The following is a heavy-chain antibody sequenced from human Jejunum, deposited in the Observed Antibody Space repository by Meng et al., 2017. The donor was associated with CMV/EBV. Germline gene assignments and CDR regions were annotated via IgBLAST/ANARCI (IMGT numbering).Heavy chain of an antibody. V-gene: IGHV1-3*01. J-gene: IGHJ4*02. D-gene: IGHD2-15*01. Sequence: QVQLVQSGTEVEKPGASVKVSCQASGYSFTSYVMHWVRQAPGQRLEWMGWINGGNGKTKYSQNFQGRVTITRDTSASTAYMEVSSLRFEDTGIYYCARERPHSYYFDFWGQGILVTVSS. CDR1: GYSFTSYV. CDR3: ARERPHSYYFDF. CDR2: INGGNGKT.